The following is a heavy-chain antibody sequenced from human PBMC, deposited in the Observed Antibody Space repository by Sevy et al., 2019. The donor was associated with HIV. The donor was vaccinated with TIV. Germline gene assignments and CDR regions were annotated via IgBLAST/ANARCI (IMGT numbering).Heavy chain of an antibody. D-gene: IGHD5-12*01. CDR3: ARVRAGYSGFGGFDY. V-gene: IGHV4-61*01. CDR2: IYYSGST. CDR1: GGSVSSGSYY. Sequence: SETLSLTCTVSGGSVSSGSYYWSWIRHPPGKGLEWIGYIYYSGSTNHNPSLKRRVTISVDTSKNQFSLKLNSVTAADTAVYYCARVRAGYSGFGGFDYWGQGTLVTVSS. J-gene: IGHJ4*02.